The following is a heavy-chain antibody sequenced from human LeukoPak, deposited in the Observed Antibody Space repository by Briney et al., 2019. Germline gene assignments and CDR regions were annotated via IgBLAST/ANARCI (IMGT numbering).Heavy chain of an antibody. Sequence: SETLSLTCTVSGGSISGSYWTWIRQPPGKGLEWVGYIYYSGSTNYNPSLKSRVTISVDTSKNQFSLKLSSVTAADTAVYYCASGYDRYYFDYWGQGTLVTVSS. CDR2: IYYSGST. D-gene: IGHD5-12*01. J-gene: IGHJ4*02. CDR3: ASGYDRYYFDY. V-gene: IGHV4-59*08. CDR1: GGSISGSY.